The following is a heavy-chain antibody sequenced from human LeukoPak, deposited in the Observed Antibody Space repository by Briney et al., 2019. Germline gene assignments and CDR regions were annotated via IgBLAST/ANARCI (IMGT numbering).Heavy chain of an antibody. CDR1: GDSMSGYS. CDR2: IYSSGFT. CDR3: ARVHIVTGTYFDS. D-gene: IGHD3-10*01. Sequence: PSETLSLTCTLSGDSMSGYSWSWLRQPAGKELEWIGRIYSSGFTEYNLSLDGRVTMSIETSRNQFSLMLDSVTAADTATYYCARVHIVTGTYFDSWDQGALVTVSS. J-gene: IGHJ4*02. V-gene: IGHV4-4*07.